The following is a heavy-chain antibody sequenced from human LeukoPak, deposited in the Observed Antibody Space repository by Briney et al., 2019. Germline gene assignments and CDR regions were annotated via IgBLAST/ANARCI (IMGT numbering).Heavy chain of an antibody. D-gene: IGHD3-3*01. Sequence: GGSLRLSCAASGFTFSSYSMNWVRQAPGKGLEWASFISSSSSYIYYADSVKGRFTISRDNAKNSLYLQMNSLRAEDTAVYYCARGVVIPYYYYYYMDVWGKGTTVTVSS. V-gene: IGHV3-21*01. CDR2: ISSSSSYI. CDR1: GFTFSSYS. CDR3: ARGVVIPYYYYYYMDV. J-gene: IGHJ6*03.